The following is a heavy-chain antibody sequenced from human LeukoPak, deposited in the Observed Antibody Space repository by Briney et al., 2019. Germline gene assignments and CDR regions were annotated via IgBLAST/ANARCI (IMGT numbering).Heavy chain of an antibody. CDR2: ITNRGNSI. CDR3: ARDRYDSRGCAFDY. CDR1: GFSFSNYE. Sequence: AGGSLRLSCAASGFSFSNYEFNWFRKAPGKGLEWVAYITNRGNSIFYADSVKGRFTISRDNVKNSVFLQMSSLRAEDTAVYYCARDRYDSRGCAFDYWGQGTQVTVSS. V-gene: IGHV3-48*03. D-gene: IGHD3-22*01. J-gene: IGHJ4*02.